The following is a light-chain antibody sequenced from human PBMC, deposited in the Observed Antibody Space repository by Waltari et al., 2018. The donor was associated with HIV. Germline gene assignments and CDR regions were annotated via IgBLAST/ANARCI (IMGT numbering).Light chain of an antibody. Sequence: QSVLTQPPSVSGAPGQRVTISCTGRRPNIGAGFDVHWYQQLPGIAPKLLIYAATNRHSGVPDRFSGSKSGTSASLAITGLQAEDEADYYCQSYDSSLSSYVFASGTRVTVL. V-gene: IGLV1-40*01. CDR1: RPNIGAGFD. CDR3: QSYDSSLSSYV. CDR2: AAT. J-gene: IGLJ1*01.